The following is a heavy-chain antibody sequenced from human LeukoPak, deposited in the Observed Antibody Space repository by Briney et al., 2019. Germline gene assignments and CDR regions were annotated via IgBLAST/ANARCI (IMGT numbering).Heavy chain of an antibody. V-gene: IGHV4-59*11. CDR3: ASLTTMVTPETFDI. CDR1: GASIDSHY. CDR2: IYYTGAT. Sequence: PSETLSLTCTVSGASIDSHYWSWIRQPPGKGLEWIGYIYYTGATNYNPSLKSRVTISLDMSKNHFSLRLSSVTAVDTAIYYCASLTTMVTPETFDIWGQGTMVTVSS. D-gene: IGHD4-23*01. J-gene: IGHJ3*02.